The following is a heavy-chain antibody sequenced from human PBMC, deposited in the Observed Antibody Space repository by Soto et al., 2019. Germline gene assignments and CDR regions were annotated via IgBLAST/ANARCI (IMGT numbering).Heavy chain of an antibody. Sequence: GASVKVSCKASGYTFTSYYMHWVRQAPGQGLEWMGIINPSGGSTSYAQKFQGRVTMTRDTSTSTVYMELSSLRSEDTAVYYCARDPVNRLGELYAFDIWGQGTMVTVSS. J-gene: IGHJ3*02. D-gene: IGHD3-10*01. CDR1: GYTFTSYY. CDR2: INPSGGST. CDR3: ARDPVNRLGELYAFDI. V-gene: IGHV1-46*03.